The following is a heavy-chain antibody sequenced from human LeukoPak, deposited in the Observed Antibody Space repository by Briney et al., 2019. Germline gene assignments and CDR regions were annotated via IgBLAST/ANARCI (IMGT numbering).Heavy chain of an antibody. Sequence: SETLSLICAVYGGSFSGYYWSWIRQPPGKGLEWIGCIYYSGSTYYNPSLKSRVTISVDTSKNQFSLKLSSVTAADTAVYYCAREVTAMVTVGGVYWGQGTLVTVSS. V-gene: IGHV4-34*01. CDR3: AREVTAMVTVGGVY. J-gene: IGHJ4*02. CDR2: IYYSGST. CDR1: GGSFSGYY. D-gene: IGHD5-18*01.